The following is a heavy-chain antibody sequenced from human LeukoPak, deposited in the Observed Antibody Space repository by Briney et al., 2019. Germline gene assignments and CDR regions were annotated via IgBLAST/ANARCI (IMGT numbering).Heavy chain of an antibody. V-gene: IGHV1-2*02. CDR3: ARAYDYGGDRNYFDH. D-gene: IGHD4-23*01. Sequence: GASVKVSCKASGYTFSHYYMHWVRQGPGQGLEWMGWINPHSGGTNFAQKFQGRVTMTRDTSINTAHMEVSTLRSDDTAVYYCARAYDYGGDRNYFDHWGQGTLVTVSS. CDR2: INPHSGGT. CDR1: GYTFSHYY. J-gene: IGHJ4*02.